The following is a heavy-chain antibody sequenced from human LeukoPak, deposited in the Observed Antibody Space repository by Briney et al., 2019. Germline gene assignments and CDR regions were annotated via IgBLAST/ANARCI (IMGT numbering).Heavy chain of an antibody. J-gene: IGHJ5*02. CDR1: GGSISTDY. CDR3: AREMYYYDSSGYYGLRWFDP. V-gene: IGHV4-59*01. Sequence: SETLSLTCSVSGGSISTDYWNWIRQPPGKGLEWIGYIYYSGSTNYNPSLKSRVTISVDTSKNQFSLKLSSVTAADTAVYYCAREMYYYDSSGYYGLRWFDPWGQGTLVTVSS. D-gene: IGHD3-22*01. CDR2: IYYSGST.